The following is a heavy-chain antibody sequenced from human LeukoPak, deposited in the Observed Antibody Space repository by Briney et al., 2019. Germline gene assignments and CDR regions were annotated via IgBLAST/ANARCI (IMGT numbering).Heavy chain of an antibody. D-gene: IGHD3-22*01. V-gene: IGHV1-2*02. CDR1: GYTFTGDY. CDR3: ARVSSDSSGYYRAFDY. J-gene: IGHJ4*02. Sequence: GASVKVSCKASGYTFTGDYMHWVRQAPGQGLEWMGWINANSGGTMYAQKFQGRVTMTTDTSISTAFMELSRLRFDDTAVYYCARVSSDSSGYYRAFDYWGQGTLVTVSS. CDR2: INANSGGT.